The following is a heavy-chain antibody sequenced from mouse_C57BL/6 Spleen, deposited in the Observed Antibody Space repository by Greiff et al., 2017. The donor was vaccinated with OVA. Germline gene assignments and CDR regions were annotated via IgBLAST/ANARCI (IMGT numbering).Heavy chain of an antibody. CDR2: IDPEDGDT. CDR1: GFNIKDYY. V-gene: IGHV14-1*01. Sequence: VQLQQSGAELVRPGASVKLSCTASGFNIKDYYMHWVKQRPEQGLEWIGRIDPEDGDTEYAPKFQGKATMTADTSSNTAYLQLSSLTSEDTAVDYCTTGFTTVVARGYWGQGTTLTVSS. CDR3: TTGFTTVVARGY. D-gene: IGHD1-1*01. J-gene: IGHJ2*01.